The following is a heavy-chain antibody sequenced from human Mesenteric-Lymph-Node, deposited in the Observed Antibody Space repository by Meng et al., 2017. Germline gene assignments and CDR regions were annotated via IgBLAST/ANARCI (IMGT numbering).Heavy chain of an antibody. CDR1: GYTFTSYH. CDR3: ARGVAAGVDY. D-gene: IGHD6-13*01. J-gene: IGHJ4*02. CDR2: MSPSTDNT. V-gene: IGHV1-8*01. Sequence: QVQLLQSGAEVRKPGASVKVSCKASGYTFTSYHINWVRQATGQGPEWMGWMSPSTDNTGYAEKFQGRVTMTRDTSISTAYMELSSLKSEDTAVYYCARGVAAGVDYWGQGTLVTVSS.